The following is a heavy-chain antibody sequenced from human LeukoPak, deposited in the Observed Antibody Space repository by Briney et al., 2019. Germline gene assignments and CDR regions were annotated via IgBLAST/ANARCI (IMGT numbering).Heavy chain of an antibody. J-gene: IGHJ4*02. V-gene: IGHV1-2*04. Sequence: GASVTVSCTASGYTFTGYYMHWVRQAPGQGLEWMGWINPNSGGTNYAQKFQGWVTMTRDTSISTAYMELSRLRSDDTAVYYCARADIVATILDYWGQGTLVTVSS. CDR2: INPNSGGT. D-gene: IGHD5-12*01. CDR3: ARADIVATILDY. CDR1: GYTFTGYY.